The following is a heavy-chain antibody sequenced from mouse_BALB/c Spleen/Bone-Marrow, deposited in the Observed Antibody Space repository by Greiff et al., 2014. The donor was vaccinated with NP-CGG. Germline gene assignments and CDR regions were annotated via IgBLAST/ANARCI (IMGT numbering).Heavy chain of an antibody. CDR2: IDPANGTT. CDR3: ARSISGYTDTFDY. J-gene: IGHJ2*01. V-gene: IGHV14-3*02. D-gene: IGHD1-2*01. Sequence: VQLKQSGAELVKPGASVKMSCTASGFNFKDTYMNWVKQRPEQGLEWIGSIDPANGTTKYDQKFQGKATLTADKSSNTAYLQLSSLTSENTAVYYCARSISGYTDTFDYWGQGTTLTVSS. CDR1: GFNFKDTY.